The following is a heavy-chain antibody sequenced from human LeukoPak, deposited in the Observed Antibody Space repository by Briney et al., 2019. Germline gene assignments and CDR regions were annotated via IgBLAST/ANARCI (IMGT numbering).Heavy chain of an antibody. CDR1: GFTFNNYA. V-gene: IGHV3-23*01. CDR3: EKDVRRRSNWYDADY. CDR2: ISGSGGST. Sequence: GGSLRLSCAASGFTFNNYAMSWVRQAPGKGLEWVSAISGSGGSTYYADSVKGRFTISRDNSKNTLYLQMNSLRAEDTAVYYCEKDVRRRSNWYDADYWGQGTLVTVSS. J-gene: IGHJ4*02. D-gene: IGHD6-13*01.